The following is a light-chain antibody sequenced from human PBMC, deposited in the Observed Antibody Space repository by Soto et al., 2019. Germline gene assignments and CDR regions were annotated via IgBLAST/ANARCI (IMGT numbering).Light chain of an antibody. CDR2: GAS. CDR1: QTVIHNH. V-gene: IGKV3-20*01. CDR3: QQYGSAPPIT. J-gene: IGKJ5*01. Sequence: GVTQSPVTLWFSPDIKSTLACIVGQTVIHNHLAWHQQKPGQTPRLLVYGASNRATGIPDRFSGSGSGTDSTLTISTLEPEDSAVCHCQQYGSAPPITFGQGTRLEIK.